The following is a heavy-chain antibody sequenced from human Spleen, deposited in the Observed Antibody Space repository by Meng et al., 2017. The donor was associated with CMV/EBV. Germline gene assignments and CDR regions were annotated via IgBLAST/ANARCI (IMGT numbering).Heavy chain of an antibody. Sequence: GESLKISCTASGFTFDDYAMNWVRRAPGKGLEWVGFIRSKAFGGTTEYAASVKGRFTISRDDSKSIAYLQMNSLKTEDTAVYYCAREDFGAKSPLRGMDVWGQGTSVTVSS. D-gene: IGHD4/OR15-4a*01. J-gene: IGHJ6*02. CDR1: GFTFDDYA. CDR3: AREDFGAKSPLRGMDV. V-gene: IGHV3-49*04. CDR2: IRSKAFGGTT.